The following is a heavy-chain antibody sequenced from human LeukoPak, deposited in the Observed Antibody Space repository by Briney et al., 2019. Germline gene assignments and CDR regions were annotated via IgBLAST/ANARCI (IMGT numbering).Heavy chain of an antibody. J-gene: IGHJ6*03. Sequence: GASVKVSCKASGYTFTSYGISWVRQAPGQGLEWMGWISAYNGNTNYAQKLQGRVTMTTDTSTSKAYMELRSLRSDDTAVYYCARAGDIVVVPAALSSYYYYYMDVWGKGTTVTVSS. CDR2: ISAYNGNT. CDR1: GYTFTSYG. CDR3: ARAGDIVVVPAALSSYYYYYMDV. V-gene: IGHV1-18*01. D-gene: IGHD2-2*01.